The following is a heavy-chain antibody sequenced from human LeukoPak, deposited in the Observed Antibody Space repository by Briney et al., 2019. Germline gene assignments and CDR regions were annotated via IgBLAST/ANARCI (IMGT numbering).Heavy chain of an antibody. CDR2: ISWDGGST. D-gene: IGHD3-22*01. CDR1: GFTFDDYT. Sequence: GGSLRLSCAASGFTFDDYTMHWVRQAQGKGLEWVSLISWDGGSTYYADSVKGRFTISRDNSKNSLYLQMNSLRTEDTALYYCAKDIARSDSDRGAFDIWGQGTMVTVSS. J-gene: IGHJ3*02. CDR3: AKDIARSDSDRGAFDI. V-gene: IGHV3-43*01.